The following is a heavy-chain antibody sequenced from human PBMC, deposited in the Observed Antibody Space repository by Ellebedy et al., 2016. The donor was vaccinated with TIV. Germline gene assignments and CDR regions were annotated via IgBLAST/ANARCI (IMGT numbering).Heavy chain of an antibody. CDR1: GHRFDSYA. CDR2: ISTYNGKT. V-gene: IGHV1-18*01. CDR3: ARVSAVTAHFDH. D-gene: IGHD2-21*02. J-gene: IGHJ4*02. Sequence: AASVKVSCKASGHRFDSYALTWVREAPGQRLEWMGWISTYNGKTNYAQNFQGRVTLTTDTSTSTAYMELRSLTSDDTAVYFCARVSAVTAHFDHWGQGSLVTVSS.